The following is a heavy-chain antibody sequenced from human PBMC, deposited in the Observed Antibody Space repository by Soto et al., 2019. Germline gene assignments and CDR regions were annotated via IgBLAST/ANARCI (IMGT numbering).Heavy chain of an antibody. J-gene: IGHJ3*02. CDR1: GFTFSDYG. V-gene: IGHV3-33*08. CDR2: ISHEGGTQ. CDR3: ARGRPYSSVWSYDAFDI. Sequence: TGGSLRLSCAASGFTFSDYGIDWIRQAPGKGLEWVAVISHEGGTQYYADSVRGRFTVSRDNAKNSLYLQMNSLRAEDTAVYYCARGRPYSSVWSYDAFDIWGQGTMVTVSS. D-gene: IGHD6-19*01.